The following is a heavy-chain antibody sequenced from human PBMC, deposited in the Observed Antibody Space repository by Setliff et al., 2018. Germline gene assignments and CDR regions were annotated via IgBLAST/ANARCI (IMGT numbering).Heavy chain of an antibody. V-gene: IGHV4-38-2*02. D-gene: IGHD6-13*01. CDR3: ARGVAAAGPFDY. Sequence: SETLSLTCTVSGYSISNGHYWGWIRQPPGKGLEWIGSISHSGSTYYNPSLRSRVTISLDTSKNQFSPKLTSVTAADTAVYYCARGVAAAGPFDYWGQGTLVTVSS. CDR2: ISHSGST. J-gene: IGHJ4*02. CDR1: GYSISNGHY.